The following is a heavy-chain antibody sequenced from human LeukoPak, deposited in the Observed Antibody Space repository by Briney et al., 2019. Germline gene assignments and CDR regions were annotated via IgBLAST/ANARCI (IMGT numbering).Heavy chain of an antibody. CDR3: ARGRTSGWFIDFDY. CDR2: IYYSGGT. D-gene: IGHD6-19*01. Sequence: SETLSLTCSVSGGSINTYYWSWIRQPPGKGLEWIGYIYYSGGTNYNPSLKSRVIISVDTSKNQFSLKLSSVTAAETAVYYCARGRTSGWFIDFDYWGQGTLVTVS. V-gene: IGHV4-59*01. CDR1: GGSINTYY. J-gene: IGHJ4*02.